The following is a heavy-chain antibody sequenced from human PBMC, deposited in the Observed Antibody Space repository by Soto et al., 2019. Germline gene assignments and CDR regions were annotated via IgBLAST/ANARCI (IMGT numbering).Heavy chain of an antibody. CDR3: AIYIHSRIMSDLTNYYYYGMDV. CDR2: IGAYNGNT. J-gene: IGHJ6*02. D-gene: IGHD3-16*01. CDR1: GYTFTSYG. V-gene: IGHV1-18*04. Sequence: ASVKVSCKASGYTFTSYGISWVRPAPGQGLEWMGWIGAYNGNTNYAQKLQGRVTMTTGTSTSTAYMELRSLRSDDTAVYYCAIYIHSRIMSDLTNYYYYGMDVWGQGTTVTVSS.